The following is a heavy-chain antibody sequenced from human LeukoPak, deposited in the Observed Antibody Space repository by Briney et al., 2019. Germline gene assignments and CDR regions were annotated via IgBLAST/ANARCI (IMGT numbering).Heavy chain of an antibody. CDR2: ISSSGRTT. CDR3: ARDHPTVTLY. CDR1: GFTFSSYS. V-gene: IGHV3-48*01. D-gene: IGHD4-17*01. Sequence: PGGSLRLPCAASGFTFSSYSINWVRQAPGKGLEWVSYISSSGRTTYYADSVKGRFTISRDNAKSSLYLQMNSLRGEDTAVYYCARDHPTVTLYWGQGTLVTVSS. J-gene: IGHJ4*02.